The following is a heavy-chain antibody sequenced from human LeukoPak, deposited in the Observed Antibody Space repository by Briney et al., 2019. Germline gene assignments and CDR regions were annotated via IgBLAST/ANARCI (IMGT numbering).Heavy chain of an antibody. V-gene: IGHV3-20*01. CDR3: ARGGSSGWYGLGAFDI. CDR1: GFTFDDYG. CDR2: INWNGGST. Sequence: TGGSLRLSCAASGFTFDDYGMSWVRQAPGKGLEWVSGINWNGGSTGYADSVKGRFTISRDNAKNSLYLQMNSLRAEDTALYHCARGGSSGWYGLGAFDIWGQGTMVTVSS. J-gene: IGHJ3*02. D-gene: IGHD6-19*01.